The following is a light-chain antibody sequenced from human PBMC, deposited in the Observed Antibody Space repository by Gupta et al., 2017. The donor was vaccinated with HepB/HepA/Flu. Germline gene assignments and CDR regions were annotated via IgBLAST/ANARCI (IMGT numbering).Light chain of an antibody. CDR3: QQYIEWALT. J-gene: IGKJ4*01. CDR2: GPS. V-gene: IGKV3-15*01. Sequence: EIVMTQSPATLSVSPGETVTISCRASHSVNHHLAWYQQKPGQAPRLLIYGPSVRASGVPTRFSASGSDTEFTLAISRLQSRDFAVYYCQQYIEWALTFGGGTKVEI. CDR1: HSVNHH.